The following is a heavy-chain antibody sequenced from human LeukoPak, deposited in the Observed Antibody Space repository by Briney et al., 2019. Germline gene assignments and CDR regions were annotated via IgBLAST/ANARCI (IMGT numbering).Heavy chain of an antibody. CDR3: ARAMWTQLPLGY. V-gene: IGHV3-30-3*01. Sequence: GSLRLSCSASGFTFSSYAIQWVRQAPGKGLEWVAVISYDGSNKYYADSVKGRFTISRDNSKNTLYLQMNSLRAEDTAVYYSARAMWTQLPLGYWGQGTLVTVSS. CDR1: GFTFSSYA. CDR2: ISYDGSNK. J-gene: IGHJ4*02. D-gene: IGHD5-18*01.